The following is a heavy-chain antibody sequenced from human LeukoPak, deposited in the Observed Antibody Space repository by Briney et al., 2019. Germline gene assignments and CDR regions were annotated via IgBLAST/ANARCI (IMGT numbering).Heavy chain of an antibody. CDR2: IHYSGRT. CDR3: ARRAGDPRRVGYFDY. Sequence: SETLSLTCTISGGSVSAFYWSWIRQPPGEGLEWIGYIHYSGRTNYNPSLKSRVTISVDKSKNQFSLKLSSVTAADTAVYYCARRAGDPRRVGYFDYWGQGTLVTVSS. V-gene: IGHV4-59*02. CDR1: GGSVSAFY. J-gene: IGHJ4*02. D-gene: IGHD7-27*01.